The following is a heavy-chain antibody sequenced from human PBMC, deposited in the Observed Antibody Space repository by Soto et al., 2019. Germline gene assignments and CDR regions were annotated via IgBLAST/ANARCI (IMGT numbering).Heavy chain of an antibody. J-gene: IGHJ6*02. Sequence: QVQLVQSGAEVKKPGASVKVSCKDSGYSFSGYYIHWVRQAPGQGLEWMGWINPNSGETDYAQKFLGRVTMTRDTSISTAFMALSSLRSDDTAVYYWARYCPFFEWYFYGMDVLGQGTTVTVSS. CDR1: GYSFSGYY. D-gene: IGHD3-3*01. V-gene: IGHV1-2*02. CDR2: INPNSGET. CDR3: ARYCPFFEWYFYGMDV.